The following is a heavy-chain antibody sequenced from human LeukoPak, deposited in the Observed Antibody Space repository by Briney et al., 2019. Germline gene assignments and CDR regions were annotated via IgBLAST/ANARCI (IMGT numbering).Heavy chain of an antibody. D-gene: IGHD2-2*01. J-gene: IGHJ5*02. CDR2: INPNSGGT. Sequence: ASVKVSFKASGYTFTGYYMHWVRQAPGQGLEWMGWINPNSGGTNYAQKFQGRVTMTRDTSISTAYMELSRLRSDDTAVYYCARDGVVVPAAVGNWFDPWGQGTLVTVSS. CDR3: ARDGVVVPAAVGNWFDP. V-gene: IGHV1-2*02. CDR1: GYTFTGYY.